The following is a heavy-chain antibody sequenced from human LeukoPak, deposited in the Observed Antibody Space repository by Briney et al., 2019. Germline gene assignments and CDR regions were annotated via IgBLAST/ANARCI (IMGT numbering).Heavy chain of an antibody. CDR3: ARYYDFWSGYYNWFDP. D-gene: IGHD3-3*01. J-gene: IGHJ5*02. CDR1: GGSISSYY. V-gene: IGHV4-59*01. CDR2: IYYSGST. Sequence: SETLSLTCTVSGGSISSYYWSWIRQPPGKGLEWIWYIYYSGSTNYNPSLKSRVTISVDTSKNQFSLKLSSVTAADTAVYYCARYYDFWSGYYNWFDPWGQGTLVTVSS.